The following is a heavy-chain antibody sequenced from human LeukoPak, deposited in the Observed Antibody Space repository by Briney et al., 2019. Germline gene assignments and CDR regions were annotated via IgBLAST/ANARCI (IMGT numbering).Heavy chain of an antibody. CDR1: RFTATRNS. CDR3: AKDHRIGGS. CDR2: IYSDGST. J-gene: IGHJ4*02. Sequence: VGSLRPSPAASRFTATRNSMSWVRHAPGKGLEWGSVIYSDGSTFYVASVKGRFIISRDTSKNTLFLQMNRLRVDDAAVYFCAKDHRIGGSWGQGTLVTVSS. V-gene: IGHV3-53*01. D-gene: IGHD3-16*01.